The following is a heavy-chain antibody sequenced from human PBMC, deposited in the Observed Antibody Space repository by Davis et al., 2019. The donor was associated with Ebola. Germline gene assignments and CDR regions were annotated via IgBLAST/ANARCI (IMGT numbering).Heavy chain of an antibody. CDR2: MNPNSGNT. CDR1: GYTFTSYY. D-gene: IGHD2-21*01. V-gene: IGHV1-8*02. Sequence: AASVKVSCKASGYTFTSYYMHWVRQAPGQGLEWMGWMNPNSGNTGYAQKFQGRVTMTRENSMSTAYMELTSLRSDDTAVYFCARGGVAYSDLDYWGQGTLVAVSS. CDR3: ARGGVAYSDLDY. J-gene: IGHJ4*02.